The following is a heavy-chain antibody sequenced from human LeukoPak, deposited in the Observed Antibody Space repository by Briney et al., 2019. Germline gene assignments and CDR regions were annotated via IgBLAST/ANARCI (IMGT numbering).Heavy chain of an antibody. D-gene: IGHD6-13*01. J-gene: IGHJ3*01. V-gene: IGHV3-9*01. CDR2: ISWNGGNV. CDR1: GFTFDDYA. Sequence: PGGSLRLSCAASGFTFDDYAIHWVRQAPGKGLEWVSGISWNGGNVGYADSVKGRFTFSRDNAKKSLYLQMNSLRAEDTALYYCVKERGPGLAATGYDAFDVWGRGTMVTVSS. CDR3: VKERGPGLAATGYDAFDV.